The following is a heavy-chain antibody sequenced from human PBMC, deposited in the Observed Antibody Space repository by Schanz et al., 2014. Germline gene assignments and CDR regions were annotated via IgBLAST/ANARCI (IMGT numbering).Heavy chain of an antibody. Sequence: EVQLLESGGGLVQPGESLRVSCAASGFTFNSYAMSWVRQAPGRGLEWVSAISGSGGSTYYADSVKGRFTISRDNSKNTLYLQRNSLRAEDTAVYYCAKQIHYGSLAVARNWGQGTLVTVSS. CDR2: ISGSGGST. CDR3: AKQIHYGSLAVARN. J-gene: IGHJ4*02. D-gene: IGHD3-9*01. CDR1: GFTFNSYA. V-gene: IGHV3-23*01.